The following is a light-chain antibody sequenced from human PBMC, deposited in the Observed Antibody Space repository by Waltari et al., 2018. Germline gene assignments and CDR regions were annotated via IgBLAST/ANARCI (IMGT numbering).Light chain of an antibody. Sequence: QSVLTQPPSMSGAPGQRVTISCPGSSSNLGAGHDVPWYQVFPGTAPKLLIYGNNNRPSGVPDRFSGSKSDTSASLAIGGLQAEDEADYYCQSFDIRLSGGVVFGGGTKVTVL. CDR3: QSFDIRLSGGVV. CDR2: GNN. J-gene: IGLJ3*02. V-gene: IGLV1-40*01. CDR1: SSNLGAGHD.